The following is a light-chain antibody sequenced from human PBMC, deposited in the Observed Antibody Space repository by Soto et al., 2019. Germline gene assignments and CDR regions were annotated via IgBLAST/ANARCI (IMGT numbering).Light chain of an antibody. J-gene: IGKJ1*01. V-gene: IGKV1-6*01. Sequence: RLTQSPSSLSAYVEDRVTITCRASQGIRNDLGWYQQKPGKAPKLLIYAASSLQSGVPSRFSGSASGTDFTLTISSLQPEDFATYYCLQDYSYPWTFGQGTKVDIK. CDR3: LQDYSYPWT. CDR2: AAS. CDR1: QGIRND.